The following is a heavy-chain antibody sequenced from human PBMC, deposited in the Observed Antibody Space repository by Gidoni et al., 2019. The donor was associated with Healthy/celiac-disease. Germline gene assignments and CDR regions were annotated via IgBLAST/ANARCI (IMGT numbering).Heavy chain of an antibody. J-gene: IGHJ4*02. CDR1: GYTFTSYA. CDR3: ARSPPRFLEDY. CDR2: ITAGNGNT. D-gene: IGHD3-3*01. Sequence: QVQLVQSGAEVKKPGASAKVSCKASGYTFTSYAMHWVRHAPGQRLEWMGGITAGNGNTKYSQKFQGRVTITRDTSASTDYMELSSLRSEDTAVYYCARSPPRFLEDYWGQGTLVTVSS. V-gene: IGHV1-3*01.